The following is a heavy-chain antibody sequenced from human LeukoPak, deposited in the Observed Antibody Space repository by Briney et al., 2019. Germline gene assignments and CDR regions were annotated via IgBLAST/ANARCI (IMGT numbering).Heavy chain of an antibody. V-gene: IGHV1-2*02. CDR3: AANIIAAAGTSAFDY. Sequence: RASVKVPCKASGYTFTGYYMHWVRQAPGQGLEWMGWINPNSGGTNYAQKFQGRVTMTRDTSISTAYMELSRLRSDDTAVYYCAANIIAAAGTSAFDYWGQGTLVTVSS. D-gene: IGHD6-13*01. CDR2: INPNSGGT. CDR1: GYTFTGYY. J-gene: IGHJ4*02.